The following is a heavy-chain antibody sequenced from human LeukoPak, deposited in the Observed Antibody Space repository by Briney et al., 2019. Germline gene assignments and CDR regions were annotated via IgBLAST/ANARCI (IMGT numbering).Heavy chain of an antibody. CDR1: DVSIFRSNW. CDR2: ISPSGST. CDR3: ARSEPAIEGYYFDY. J-gene: IGHJ4*02. V-gene: IGHV4-4*02. D-gene: IGHD1-14*01. Sequence: PSETLSLTCAVSDVSIFRSNWWSWVRQPPGKGLEWIGQISPSGSTNYSPSLKSRVTISVDKSKTQFSLKLTSVTAADTAVYYCARSEPAIEGYYFDYWGQGTLVTVSS.